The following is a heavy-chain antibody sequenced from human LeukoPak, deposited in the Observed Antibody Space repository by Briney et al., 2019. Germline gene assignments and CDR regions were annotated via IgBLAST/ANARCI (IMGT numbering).Heavy chain of an antibody. CDR3: ASLRKAAAVYNWFDP. J-gene: IGHJ5*02. CDR2: ISSSSSYI. V-gene: IGHV3-21*01. D-gene: IGHD6-25*01. CDR1: GFTFSSYS. Sequence: PGGSLRLSCAASGFTFSSYSMNWVRQAPGKGLEWVSSISSSSSYIYYADSVKGRFTISRDNAKNSLYLQMNSLRAEDTAVYYCASLRKAAAVYNWFDPWGQGTLVTVSS.